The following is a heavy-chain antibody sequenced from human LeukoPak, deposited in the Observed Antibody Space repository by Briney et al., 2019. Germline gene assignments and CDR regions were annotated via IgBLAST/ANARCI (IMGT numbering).Heavy chain of an antibody. J-gene: IGHJ6*02. CDR1: GGSFSGYY. Sequence: SETLSLTCAVYGGSFSGYYWSWIRQPPGKGLEWIGEINHSGSTNYNPFLKSRVTISVDTSKNQSSLKLSSVTAADTAVYYCARGGAAAGYYYYYYGMDVWGQGTTVTVSS. CDR3: ARGGAAAGYYYYYYGMDV. CDR2: INHSGST. V-gene: IGHV4-34*01. D-gene: IGHD6-13*01.